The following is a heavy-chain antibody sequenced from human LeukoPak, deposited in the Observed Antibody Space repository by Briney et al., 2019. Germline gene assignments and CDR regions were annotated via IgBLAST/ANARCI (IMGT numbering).Heavy chain of an antibody. D-gene: IGHD2-15*01. Sequence: GGSLRLSCAASGFTFSSYSMNWVRQAPGKGLEWVSSISSSSSYIYYADSVKGRFTISRDNAKNSLYLQMNSLRAEDTSVYYCAKGQLVDYGMDVWGQGTTVTVSS. J-gene: IGHJ6*02. CDR2: ISSSSSYI. CDR1: GFTFSSYS. V-gene: IGHV3-21*01. CDR3: AKGQLVDYGMDV.